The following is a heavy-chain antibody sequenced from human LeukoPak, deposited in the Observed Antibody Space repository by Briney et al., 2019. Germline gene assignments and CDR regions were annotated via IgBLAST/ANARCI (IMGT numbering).Heavy chain of an antibody. J-gene: IGHJ4*02. V-gene: IGHV4-39*01. CDR1: GGSISSSSYY. CDR2: IYYSGST. CDR3: ARREMVYATLDY. Sequence: SETLSLTCTVSGGSISSSSYYWGWIRQPPGKGLEWIGSIYYSGSTYYNPSLKSRVTISVDTSKNQFSLKLSSVTAADTAVHYCARREMVYATLDYWGQGTLVTVSS. D-gene: IGHD2-8*01.